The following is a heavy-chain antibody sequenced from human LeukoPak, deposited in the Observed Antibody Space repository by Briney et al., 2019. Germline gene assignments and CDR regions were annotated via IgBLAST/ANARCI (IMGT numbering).Heavy chain of an antibody. D-gene: IGHD3-9*01. V-gene: IGHV3-23*01. CDR2: ISGSGGSA. J-gene: IGHJ4*02. Sequence: GGSLRLSCAASGFTFSSYAMSWVRQAPGKGLEWVSAISGSGGSAYYADSVKGRFTISRDNSKNTLYLQMNSLRAEDTAVYYCAKLRYFDWSYFDYWGQGTLVTVSS. CDR3: AKLRYFDWSYFDY. CDR1: GFTFSSYA.